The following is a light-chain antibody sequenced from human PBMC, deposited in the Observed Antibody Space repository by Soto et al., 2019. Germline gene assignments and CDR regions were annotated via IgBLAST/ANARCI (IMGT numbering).Light chain of an antibody. Sequence: EIVLTQSPATLSLSPGERATLSCRASQSVSSYFAWYQQKPGQAPRLLIYDASNRTPGIPARFSGSGSGTDFSLTISTLEPEDFSIYYCQQPSNYPPVTFGGGTKVEIK. CDR3: QQPSNYPPVT. V-gene: IGKV3-11*01. CDR1: QSVSSY. CDR2: DAS. J-gene: IGKJ4*01.